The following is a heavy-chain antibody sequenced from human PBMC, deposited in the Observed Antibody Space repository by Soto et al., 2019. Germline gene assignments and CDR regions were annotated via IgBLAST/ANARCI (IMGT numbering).Heavy chain of an antibody. CDR3: ARVFTPTLNWFDP. CDR1: GYTFTSYS. J-gene: IGHJ5*02. V-gene: IGHV1-18*01. CDR2: ISAYNGNT. D-gene: IGHD3-3*01. Sequence: RASVKVSCKASGYTFTSYSMHWVRQSPVQGLEWMGWISAYNGNTNYAQKLQGRVTMTTDTSTSTAYMELRSLRSDDTAVYYCARVFTPTLNWFDPWGQGTLVTVSS.